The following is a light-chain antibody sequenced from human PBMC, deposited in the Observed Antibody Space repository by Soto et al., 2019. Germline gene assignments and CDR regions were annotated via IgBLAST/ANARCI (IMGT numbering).Light chain of an antibody. CDR2: DAS. Sequence: DIQMTQSPSTLSASVGDRVTITCRASQSISSWLAWYQQKPGKAPKLLIYDASSLESGVPSRFSGSGSGTEFTRTISILQPDDFATYYCQQYNSYSQTFGQGTKLEIK. J-gene: IGKJ2*01. CDR3: QQYNSYSQT. CDR1: QSISSW. V-gene: IGKV1-5*01.